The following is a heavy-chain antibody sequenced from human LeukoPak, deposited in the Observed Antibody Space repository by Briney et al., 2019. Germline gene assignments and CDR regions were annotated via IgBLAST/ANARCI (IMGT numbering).Heavy chain of an antibody. Sequence: GGSLRLSCAASGFTFDDYAMRWVRHAPGKGLEWVSGISWNSGSIGYADSVKGRFTISRDNSKNTLYLQMNSLRAEDTAVYYCARDLRMDVWGQGTTVTVSS. J-gene: IGHJ6*02. V-gene: IGHV3-9*01. CDR3: ARDLRMDV. CDR2: ISWNSGSI. CDR1: GFTFDDYA.